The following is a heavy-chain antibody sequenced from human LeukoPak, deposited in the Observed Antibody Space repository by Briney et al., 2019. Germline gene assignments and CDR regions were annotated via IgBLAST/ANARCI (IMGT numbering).Heavy chain of an antibody. Sequence: GGSLGLSCAASGFTFRSYWMHWVRQAPGEGLVWVSRINSDGSSTSYADSVKGRFTISRDNAKNTLYLQMNSLRAEDTAVYYCARVEVAAAATKPDYWGQGTLVTVSS. CDR2: INSDGSST. CDR3: ARVEVAAAATKPDY. V-gene: IGHV3-74*01. CDR1: GFTFRSYW. D-gene: IGHD6-13*01. J-gene: IGHJ4*02.